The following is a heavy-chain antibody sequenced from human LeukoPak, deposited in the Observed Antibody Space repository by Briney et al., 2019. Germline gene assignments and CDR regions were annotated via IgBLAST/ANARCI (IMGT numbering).Heavy chain of an antibody. CDR3: ARDPLGGHDY. V-gene: IGHV3-21*04. CDR2: ISSSSSYI. D-gene: IGHD3-16*01. Sequence: GGSLRLSCAASGFTFSSYSMNWVRQAPGKGLEWVSSISSSSSYIYYADSVKGRFTISRDNAKNSLYLQMNSLRAEDTALYYCARDPLGGHDYWGQGTLVTVSS. CDR1: GFTFSSYS. J-gene: IGHJ4*02.